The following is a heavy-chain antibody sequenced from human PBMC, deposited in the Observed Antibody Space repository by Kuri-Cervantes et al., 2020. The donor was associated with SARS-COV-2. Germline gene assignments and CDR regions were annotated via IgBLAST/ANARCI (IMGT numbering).Heavy chain of an antibody. CDR1: GGSIISSSYY. CDR2: IYYSGSS. V-gene: IGHV4-39*01. J-gene: IGHJ4*02. D-gene: IGHD3-3*01. CDR3: ARQRGGFLEWLLYYDY. Sequence: SETLSLTCTVSGGSIISSSYYWGWIRQPRGKGLEWIGSIYYSGSSHYNPSLKSRVTISVDTSKNQFSLKLSSVTAADTAVYYCARQRGGFLEWLLYYDYWGQGTLVTVSS.